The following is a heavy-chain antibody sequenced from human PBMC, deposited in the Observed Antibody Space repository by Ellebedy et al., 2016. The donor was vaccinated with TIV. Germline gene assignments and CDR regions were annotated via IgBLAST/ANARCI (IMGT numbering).Heavy chain of an antibody. CDR2: IYPDGVTT. J-gene: IGHJ4*02. CDR1: GYTFTSYE. D-gene: IGHD1-1*01. Sequence: ASVKVSXKASGYTFTSYEIHWVRQAPGQGLEWMGIIYPDGVTTTYAQKFQGRVSITRDTSTGTFYIELSSLRSEDTALYYCARDANDAFDYWGQGTLVTVSS. CDR3: ARDANDAFDY. V-gene: IGHV1-46*01.